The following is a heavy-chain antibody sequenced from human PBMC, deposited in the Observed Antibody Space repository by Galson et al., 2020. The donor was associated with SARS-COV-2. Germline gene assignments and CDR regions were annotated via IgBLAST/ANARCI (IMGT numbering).Heavy chain of an antibody. D-gene: IGHD1-26*01. CDR2: ISGSGGST. J-gene: IGHJ4*02. V-gene: IGHV3-23*01. CDR1: GFTFSSYA. CDR3: AKLGSYQEYYFDY. Sequence: GESLKISCAASGFTFSSYAMSWVRQAPGKGLEWVSAISGSGGSTYYADSVKGRFTISRDNSKNTLYLQMNTLRAEDTAVYYCAKLGSYQEYYFDYWPGNPGHRLL.